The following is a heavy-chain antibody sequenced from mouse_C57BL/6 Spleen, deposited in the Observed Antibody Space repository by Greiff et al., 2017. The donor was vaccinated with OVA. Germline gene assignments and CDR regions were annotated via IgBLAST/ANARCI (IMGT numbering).Heavy chain of an antibody. Sequence: VQLQQPGAELVMPGASVKLSCKASGYTFTSYWMHWVKQRPGQGLEWIGEIDPSDSYTNYNQKFKGKSTLTVDKSSSTAYMQLISLSSEDSAVYYWAIPQTYARDDWGQGTSVTVSS. J-gene: IGHJ4*01. CDR1: GYTFTSYW. CDR3: AIPQTYARDD. V-gene: IGHV1-69*01. CDR2: IDPSDSYT.